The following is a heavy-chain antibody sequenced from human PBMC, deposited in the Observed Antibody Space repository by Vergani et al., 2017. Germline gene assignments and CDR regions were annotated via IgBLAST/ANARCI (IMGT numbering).Heavy chain of an antibody. V-gene: IGHV7-4-1*02. D-gene: IGHD2-2*01. CDR2: INTNTGNP. CDR3: ARKDMVVVPAPEGYYYDGMDV. J-gene: IGHJ6*04. Sequence: QVHLVQSGSELKKPGASVKVSCKASGYTFTSYAMNWVRQAPGQGLEWMGWINTNTGNPTYAQGFTGRLVFSLDTSVSTAYLQISSLKAEDTAVYYWARKDMVVVPAPEGYYYDGMDVWGEGTTVTVSS. CDR1: GYTFTSYA.